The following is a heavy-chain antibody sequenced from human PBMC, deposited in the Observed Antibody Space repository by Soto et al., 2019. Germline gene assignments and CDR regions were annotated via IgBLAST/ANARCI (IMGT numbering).Heavy chain of an antibody. V-gene: IGHV3-21*01. D-gene: IGHD3-10*01. CDR2: LSSRSNHI. J-gene: IGHJ6*02. Sequence: GGSLRRSGAASGFAFSSYHMNWLPQAPGKGLEWVSSLSSRSNHIFHADSVKGRFTISRDNAKNSLYLQMNSLKAEDTAVYYCAKDRGLGSTVSGGMDVWGRGSTVTVSS. CDR3: AKDRGLGSTVSGGMDV. CDR1: GFAFSSYH.